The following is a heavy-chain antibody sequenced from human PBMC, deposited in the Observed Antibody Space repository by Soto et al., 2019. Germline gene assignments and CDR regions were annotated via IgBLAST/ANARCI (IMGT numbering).Heavy chain of an antibody. V-gene: IGHV4-30-4*01. Sequence: QVQLQESGPGLVKPSQTLSLTCTVSGGSISSGDYYWSWIRQPPGKGLEWIGYIYYSGSTYYNPSLKSRVTISVDTSKNQFSLRLSSVTAADTAVYYCAAWGYCSSTSWYTGFDYWGQGTLVTVSS. CDR2: IYYSGST. CDR3: AAWGYCSSTSWYTGFDY. J-gene: IGHJ4*02. CDR1: GGSISSGDYY. D-gene: IGHD2-2*02.